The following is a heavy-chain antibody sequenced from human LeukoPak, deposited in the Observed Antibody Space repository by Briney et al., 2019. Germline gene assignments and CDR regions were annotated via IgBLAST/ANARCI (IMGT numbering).Heavy chain of an antibody. CDR3: ARHGVRGVVY. V-gene: IGHV4-39*01. Sequence: SETLSLTCTVSSASITSSPYFWGWIRQSPGKGLEWIGEINHSGSTNYNPSLKSRVTISVDTSKNQFSLKLSSVTAADTAVYYCARHGVRGVVYWGQGTLVTVSS. CDR1: SASITSSPYF. J-gene: IGHJ4*02. D-gene: IGHD3-10*01. CDR2: INHSGST.